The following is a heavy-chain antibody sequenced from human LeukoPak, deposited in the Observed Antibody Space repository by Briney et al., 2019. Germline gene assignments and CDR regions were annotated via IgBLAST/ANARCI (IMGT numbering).Heavy chain of an antibody. CDR1: GYSISSGHY. Sequence: SETLSLTCTVSGYSISSGHYWGWIRQPPGKGVEWIASIYEGGTTYYNPSLKGRLTISVDTSKNQFSLELSSVTAADTAVYYCASNWSDFDYWGPGTLVTVSS. CDR2: IYEGGTT. D-gene: IGHD1-1*01. V-gene: IGHV4-38-2*02. CDR3: ASNWSDFDY. J-gene: IGHJ4*02.